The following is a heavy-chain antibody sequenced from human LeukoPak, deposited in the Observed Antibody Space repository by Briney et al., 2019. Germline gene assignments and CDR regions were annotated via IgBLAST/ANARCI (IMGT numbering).Heavy chain of an antibody. J-gene: IGHJ4*02. CDR1: GLAFSIFE. CDR2: ISSDGSSI. V-gene: IGHV3-48*03. CDR3: ARDYSYYYDSSGYNPRYY. D-gene: IGHD3-22*01. Sequence: PGGSLRLSCAASGLAFSIFEINWVRQTPGKGLEWLAYISSDGSSIHYADSVKGRFYISRDNAKNSVFLQMNSLGAEDTGVYYCARDYSYYYDSSGYNPRYYWGQGTLVTVSS.